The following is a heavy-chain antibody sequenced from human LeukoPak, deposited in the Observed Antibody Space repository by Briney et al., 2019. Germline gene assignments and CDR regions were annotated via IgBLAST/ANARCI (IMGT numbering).Heavy chain of an antibody. CDR3: ARAFWSGYYVQ. CDR1: GGSISSSSYY. D-gene: IGHD3-3*01. J-gene: IGHJ4*02. V-gene: IGHV4-39*01. Sequence: PSETLSLTCTVSGGSISSSSYYWGWIRQPPGKGLEWIGSIYYSGSTYYNPSLKSRVTISVDTSKNQFSLKLSSVTAADTAVYYCARAFWSGYYVQWGQGTLVTVSS. CDR2: IYYSGST.